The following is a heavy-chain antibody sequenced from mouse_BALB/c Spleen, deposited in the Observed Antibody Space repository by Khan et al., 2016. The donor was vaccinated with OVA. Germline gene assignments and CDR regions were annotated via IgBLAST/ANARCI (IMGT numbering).Heavy chain of an antibody. Sequence: VQLKESGPGLVKPSQSLSLTYTVTGYSITSDYAWNWIRQFPGNKLEWMGYISYSGNTKYNPSLKSRISITRDTSENQFFLQLNSVTIEDTATYYCARIYGGDFDYWGQGTTLTVSS. CDR1: GYSITSDYA. CDR2: ISYSGNT. CDR3: ARIYGGDFDY. D-gene: IGHD1-1*01. V-gene: IGHV3-2*02. J-gene: IGHJ2*01.